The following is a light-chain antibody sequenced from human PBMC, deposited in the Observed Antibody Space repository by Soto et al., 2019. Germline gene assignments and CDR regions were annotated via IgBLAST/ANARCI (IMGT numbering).Light chain of an antibody. CDR3: AAWDDSLSGHVV. CDR1: SSNIGSNY. Sequence: QSALTQPPSASGTPGQRVTISCSGSSSNIGSNYVYWYQQLPGTAPKLLIYRNNQRPSGVPDRFSGSKSGTSASLAISGLRSVDEADYYCAAWDDSLSGHVVFGGGTKLTVL. J-gene: IGLJ2*01. V-gene: IGLV1-47*01. CDR2: RNN.